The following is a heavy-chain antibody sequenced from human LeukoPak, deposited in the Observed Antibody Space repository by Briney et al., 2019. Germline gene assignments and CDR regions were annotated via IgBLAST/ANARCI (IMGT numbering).Heavy chain of an antibody. Sequence: ASVKVSCKASGYTFTGYYMHWVRQAPGQGLEWMGWINPNSGGTNYAQKFQGRVTMTRDTSISTAYMELSRLRSDDTAVYYCARIGSSSGWSHFDYWGQGTLVTVSS. D-gene: IGHD6-19*01. CDR3: ARIGSSSGWSHFDY. CDR1: GYTFTGYY. J-gene: IGHJ4*02. CDR2: INPNSGGT. V-gene: IGHV1-2*02.